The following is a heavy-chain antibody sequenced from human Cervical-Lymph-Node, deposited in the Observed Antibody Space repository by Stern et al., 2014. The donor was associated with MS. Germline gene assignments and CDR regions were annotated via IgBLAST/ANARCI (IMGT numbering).Heavy chain of an antibody. J-gene: IGHJ4*02. Sequence: VHLVESGAEVQKPGSSVKVSCRASGGTFSSSDISWVRQAPGQGLEWMGGIIPIIGTANYAQKHQGRVTITADESTSTAYMELSSLRSEDTAIYYCALGGFGHYFEYWGQGTLVTVSS. CDR2: IIPIIGTA. CDR3: ALGGFGHYFEY. CDR1: GGTFSSSD. D-gene: IGHD3-10*01. V-gene: IGHV1-69*01.